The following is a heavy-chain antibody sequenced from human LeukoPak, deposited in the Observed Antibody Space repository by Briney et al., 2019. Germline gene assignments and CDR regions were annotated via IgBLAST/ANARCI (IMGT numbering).Heavy chain of an antibody. CDR3: ARDWYSSSWYFDY. D-gene: IGHD6-13*01. CDR2: ISSSSSTI. Sequence: QSGGSLRLSCAASGFTFSSYSMNWVRQAPGKGLEWVSYISSSSSTIYYADSVKGRFTISRDNAKNSLYLQMNSLRAEDTAVYYCARDWYSSSWYFDYWGQGTLVTVSS. CDR1: GFTFSSYS. J-gene: IGHJ4*02. V-gene: IGHV3-48*04.